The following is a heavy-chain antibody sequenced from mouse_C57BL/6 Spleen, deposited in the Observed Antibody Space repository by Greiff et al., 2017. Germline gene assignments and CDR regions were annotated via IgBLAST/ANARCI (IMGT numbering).Heavy chain of an antibody. CDR1: GYTFTSYW. CDR3: ARSQGLYYDYDVDWFAY. V-gene: IGHV1-64*01. J-gene: IGHJ3*01. CDR2: IHPNSGST. D-gene: IGHD2-4*01. Sequence: QVQLKQPGAELVKPGASVKLSCKASGYTFTSYWMHWVKQRPGQGLEWIGMIHPNSGSTNYNEKFKSKATLTVDKSSSTAYMQLSSLTSEDSAVYYCARSQGLYYDYDVDWFAYWGQGTLVTVSA.